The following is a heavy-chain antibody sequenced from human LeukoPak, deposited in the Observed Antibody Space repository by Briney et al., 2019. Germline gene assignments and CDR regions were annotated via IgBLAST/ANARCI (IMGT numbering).Heavy chain of an antibody. CDR2: INPNSGGT. Sequence: ASVKVSYKASGYTFTGYYMHWVRQAPGQGLEWMGWINPNSGGTNYAQKFQGRVTMTRDTSISTAYMELSRLRSDDTAVYYCAREWFGEIAYNWFDPWGQGTLVIVSA. CDR1: GYTFTGYY. J-gene: IGHJ5*02. D-gene: IGHD3-10*01. V-gene: IGHV1-2*02. CDR3: AREWFGEIAYNWFDP.